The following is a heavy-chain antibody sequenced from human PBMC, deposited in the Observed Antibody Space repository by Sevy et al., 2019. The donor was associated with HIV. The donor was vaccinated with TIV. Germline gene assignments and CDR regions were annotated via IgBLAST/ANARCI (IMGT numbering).Heavy chain of an antibody. Sequence: ASVKVSCKASGYTVTGYYMHWVLQAPGQGLEWMGWINPNSGGTNYAQKFQGWVTMTRDTSISTAYMELSRLRSDDTAVYYCTRSSGEIADDAFDIWGQGTMVTVSS. J-gene: IGHJ3*02. CDR2: INPNSGGT. CDR1: GYTVTGYY. D-gene: IGHD7-27*01. CDR3: TRSSGEIADDAFDI. V-gene: IGHV1-2*04.